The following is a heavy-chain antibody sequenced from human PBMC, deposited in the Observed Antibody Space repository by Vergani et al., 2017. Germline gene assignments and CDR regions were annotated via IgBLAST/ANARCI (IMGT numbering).Heavy chain of an antibody. CDR1: GGSISSGGYY. CDR3: ARSELVIKSYFDY. Sequence: QVQLQESGPGLVKPSQPLSLTCTVSGGSISSGGYYWSWILPHPGKGLEVIGYIYYSGSTYYNPSLRSRVTISVDTSKNQFSLKLSSVTAADTAVYYCARSELVIKSYFDYWGQGTLVTVSS. D-gene: IGHD3-9*01. CDR2: IYYSGST. J-gene: IGHJ4*02. V-gene: IGHV4-31*03.